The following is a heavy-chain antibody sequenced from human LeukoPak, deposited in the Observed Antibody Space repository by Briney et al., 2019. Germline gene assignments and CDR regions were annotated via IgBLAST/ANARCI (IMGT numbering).Heavy chain of an antibody. J-gene: IGHJ4*02. CDR2: IYYSGST. Sequence: PSETLSLTCTVSGGSISSYYWSWIRQHPGKGLEWIGYIYYSGSTYYNPSLKSRVTISVDTSKNQFSLKLSSVTAADTAVYYCARVTAVAGWGFYFDYWGQGTLVTVSS. CDR1: GGSISSYY. CDR3: ARVTAVAGWGFYFDY. D-gene: IGHD6-19*01. V-gene: IGHV4-59*06.